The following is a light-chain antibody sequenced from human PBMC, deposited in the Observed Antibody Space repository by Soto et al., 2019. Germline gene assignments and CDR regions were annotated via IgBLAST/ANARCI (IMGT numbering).Light chain of an antibody. CDR1: QSVSIL. J-gene: IGKJ4*01. V-gene: IGKV3-15*01. CDR2: DTS. CDR3: QPYNNWPLT. Sequence: EVVMTQSPATLSVSPGERATLSCRAGQSVSILLAWYQHKPGQTPRLLIYDTSTRATGVPARFSGSRSGPEFTLTINSLQSEDFAIYYCQPYNNWPLTFGGGTKVDIK.